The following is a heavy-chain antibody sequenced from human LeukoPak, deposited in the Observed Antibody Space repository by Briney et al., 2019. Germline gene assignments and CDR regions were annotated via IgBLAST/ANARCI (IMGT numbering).Heavy chain of an antibody. CDR2: INWNGGST. Sequence: GGSLRLSCAASGFTFDDYGMSWVRQAPGKGLEWVSGINWNGGSTGYADSVKGRFTISRDNAKNSLYLQVNSLRAEDTALYYCARDSGGSGYYYNPLPFDYWGQGTLVTVSS. CDR1: GFTFDDYG. CDR3: ARDSGGSGYYYNPLPFDY. J-gene: IGHJ4*02. D-gene: IGHD3-22*01. V-gene: IGHV3-20*04.